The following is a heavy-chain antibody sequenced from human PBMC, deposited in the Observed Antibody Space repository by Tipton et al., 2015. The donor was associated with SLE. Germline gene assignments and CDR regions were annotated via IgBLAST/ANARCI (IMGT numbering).Heavy chain of an antibody. CDR3: ARDPTITDAFDI. D-gene: IGHD3-9*01. CDR2: IYTSGST. CDR1: GYSISSGGYS. Sequence: TLSLTCAVSGYSISSGGYSWSWIRQPAGKGLEWIGYIYTSGSTNYNPSLKSRVTISVDTSKNQFSLKLSSVTAADTAVYYCARDPTITDAFDIWGQGTMVTVSS. V-gene: IGHV4-61*09. J-gene: IGHJ3*02.